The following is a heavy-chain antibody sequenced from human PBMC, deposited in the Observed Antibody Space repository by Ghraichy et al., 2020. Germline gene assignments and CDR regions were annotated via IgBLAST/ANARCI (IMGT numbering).Heavy chain of an antibody. CDR3: ARVGITGTTLLDYYYGMDV. D-gene: IGHD1-7*01. CDR1: GGSISSSSYY. J-gene: IGHJ6*02. V-gene: IGHV4-39*01. Sequence: SQTLSLTCTVSGGSISSSSYYWGWIRQPPGKGLEWIGSIYYSGSTYYNPSLKSRVTISVDTSKNQFSLKLSSVTAADTAVYYCARVGITGTTLLDYYYGMDVWGQGTTVTVSS. CDR2: IYYSGST.